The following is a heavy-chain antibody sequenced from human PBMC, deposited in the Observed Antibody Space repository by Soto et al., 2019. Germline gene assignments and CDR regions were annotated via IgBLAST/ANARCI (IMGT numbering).Heavy chain of an antibody. J-gene: IGHJ6*02. CDR2: STASGCAT. CDR3: AKERVGLRLGELSYMDV. V-gene: IGHV3-23*01. Sequence: RPACAPSALTLGSFSIGWVRPPEREGLEWVSGSTASGCATYYTDAEKGRFTISRDNSKNTLFLQMNSLRAEDTAVYFCAKERVGLRLGELSYMDVWGQGTTVTVSS. D-gene: IGHD3-16*02. CDR1: ALTLGSFS.